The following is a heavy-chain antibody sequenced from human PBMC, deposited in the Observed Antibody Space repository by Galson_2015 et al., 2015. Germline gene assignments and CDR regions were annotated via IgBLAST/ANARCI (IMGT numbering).Heavy chain of an antibody. CDR2: IWYGGSNK. V-gene: IGHV3-33*01. Sequence: SLRLCCAASGFTFSNYGMHWVRQAPGKGLEWVAIIWYGGSNKYYADSVKGRFTISRDNSKNTLYLQMNSLRAEDTAVYYCARGNGGYFGYFDYRGQGTLVTVSS. J-gene: IGHJ4*02. D-gene: IGHD4-23*01. CDR1: GFTFSNYG. CDR3: ARGNGGYFGYFDY.